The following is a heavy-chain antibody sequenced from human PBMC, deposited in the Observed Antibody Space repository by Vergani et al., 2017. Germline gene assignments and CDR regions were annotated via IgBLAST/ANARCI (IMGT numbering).Heavy chain of an antibody. CDR1: GGSISSSSYY. Sequence: QLQLQESGPGLVKPSETLSLTCTVSGGSISSSSYYWGWIRQPPGKGLEWIGSIYYSGSTYYNPSLKSRVTISVDTSKNQFSLKLSSVTAADTAVYYCARQDEELLWFGEHWGQGTLVTVSS. V-gene: IGHV4-39*01. J-gene: IGHJ1*01. CDR2: IYYSGST. D-gene: IGHD3-10*01. CDR3: ARQDEELLWFGEH.